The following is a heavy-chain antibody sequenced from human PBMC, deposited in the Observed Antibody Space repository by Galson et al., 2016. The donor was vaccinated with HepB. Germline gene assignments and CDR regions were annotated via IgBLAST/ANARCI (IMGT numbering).Heavy chain of an antibody. CDR1: GYTFTSNG. J-gene: IGHJ6*02. D-gene: IGHD4-11*01. V-gene: IGHV1-18*01. CDR3: ARDRSNLDYFGLDL. Sequence: SCKASGYTFTSNGISWVRQAPGQGLEWMGWISAYNGNTNYAQNFQGRVTMTTDRSTSTAYLELRSLRSDDTAVYYCARDRSNLDYFGLDLWGQGTKVTVSS. CDR2: ISAYNGNT.